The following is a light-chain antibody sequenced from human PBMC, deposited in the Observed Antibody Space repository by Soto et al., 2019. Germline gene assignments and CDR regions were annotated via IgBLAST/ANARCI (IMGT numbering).Light chain of an antibody. Sequence: IVITHSPDSLSVSLCGRATISCKSSQSVLYSSNNKNYLAWYQQKPGQPPKLLIYWASTRESGVPDRFSGSGSGTDFTLTISSLQAEDVAVYYCQQYYSTPRTFGQGTKVDIK. J-gene: IGKJ1*01. V-gene: IGKV4-1*01. CDR1: QSVLYSSNNKNY. CDR2: WAS. CDR3: QQYYSTPRT.